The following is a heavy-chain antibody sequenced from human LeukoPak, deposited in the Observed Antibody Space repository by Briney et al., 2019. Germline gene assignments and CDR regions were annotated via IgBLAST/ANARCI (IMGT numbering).Heavy chain of an antibody. CDR1: GFTVSSNY. J-gene: IGHJ4*02. CDR3: VRGDYGGYTLFDY. Sequence: PGGSRRLSCAASGFTVSSNYMSWVRQAPGKGLEWVSVIYSGGSTYYADSVKGRITISRDNSKNTLYLQMNSLRAEDTAVYYCVRGDYGGYTLFDYGGQGTLVTVSS. D-gene: IGHD4-17*01. V-gene: IGHV3-53*01. CDR2: IYSGGST.